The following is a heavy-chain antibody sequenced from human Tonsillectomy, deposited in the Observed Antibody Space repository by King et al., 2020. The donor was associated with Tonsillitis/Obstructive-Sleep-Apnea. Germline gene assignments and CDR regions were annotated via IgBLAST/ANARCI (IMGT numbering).Heavy chain of an antibody. Sequence: VQLQQWGAGLLKPSETLSLTCAVYGGSFSGYYWSWIRQPPRKGLVWIGEINHSGSTNYNPSLKSRVTISVDTSKNQFSLKLSSVTAADTAVYYCARGGGVVVPAAIYIDYWGQGTLVTVSS. V-gene: IGHV4-34*01. CDR3: ARGGGVVVPAAIYIDY. CDR2: INHSGST. J-gene: IGHJ4*02. CDR1: GGSFSGYY. D-gene: IGHD2-2*01.